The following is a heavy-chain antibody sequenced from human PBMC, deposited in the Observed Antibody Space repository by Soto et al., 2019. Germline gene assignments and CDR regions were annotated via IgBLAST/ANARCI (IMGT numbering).Heavy chain of an antibody. CDR3: AREIMVRGVIGWFAP. CDR1: GGSISSYY. CDR2: IYYSGST. D-gene: IGHD3-10*01. V-gene: IGHV4-59*01. J-gene: IGHJ5*02. Sequence: SETLSLTCTVSGGSISSYYWSWIRQPPGKGLEWIGYIYYSGSTNYNPSLKSRVTISVDTSKNQFSLKLSSVTAADTAVYSCAREIMVRGVIGWFAPWGQGTLVTVSS.